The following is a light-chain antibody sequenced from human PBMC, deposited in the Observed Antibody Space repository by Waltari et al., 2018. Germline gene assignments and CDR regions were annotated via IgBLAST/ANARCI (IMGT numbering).Light chain of an antibody. V-gene: IGKV3-20*01. CDR1: QTISGSW. Sequence: EIVLTQSPGTLSLSPGERATLSCRASQTISGSWLTWYQQKPGQAPRLVIYGASIRATAIPDRFSGSGAGTDFTLTISRLEPEYFAVYYCQQYDVSSVTFGGGTKVEIK. J-gene: IGKJ4*01. CDR2: GAS. CDR3: QQYDVSSVT.